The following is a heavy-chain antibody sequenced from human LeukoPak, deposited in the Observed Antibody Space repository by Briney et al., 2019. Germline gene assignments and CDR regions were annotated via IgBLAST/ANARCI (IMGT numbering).Heavy chain of an antibody. CDR1: GFSFNRYG. V-gene: IGHV3-33*06. Sequence: PGRSLRLSCAASGFSFNRYGMHWVRQAPGKGLELVAVIWYDGSNKYYGDSVKGRFTISRDNFRNTLHLELNNLRADDTALYYCAKGAGSGAVHYLAQSGQGTLVTVPS. D-gene: IGHD2-15*01. CDR2: IWYDGSNK. J-gene: IGHJ4*02. CDR3: AKGAGSGAVHYLAQ.